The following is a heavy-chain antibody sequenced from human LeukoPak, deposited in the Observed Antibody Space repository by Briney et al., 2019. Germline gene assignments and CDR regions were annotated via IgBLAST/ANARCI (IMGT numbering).Heavy chain of an antibody. CDR3: ARDLDNWNYDPFDC. Sequence: ASVKVSCKTSGYTFTAYYLHWVRQAPGQGLQWMGWINPDSGGTNYAQTFQGRVTMSSDTSVDTAYMELTSLTSDDSAVYYCARDLDNWNYDPFDCGGQGTLVTVSS. CDR2: INPDSGGT. D-gene: IGHD1-7*01. J-gene: IGHJ4*01. V-gene: IGHV1-2*02. CDR1: GYTFTAYY.